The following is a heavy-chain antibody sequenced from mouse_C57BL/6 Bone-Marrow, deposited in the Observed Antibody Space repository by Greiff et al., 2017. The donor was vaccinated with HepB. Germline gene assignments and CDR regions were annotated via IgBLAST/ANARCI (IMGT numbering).Heavy chain of an antibody. CDR3: ARNYYGPHYYAMDY. V-gene: IGHV1-82*01. Sequence: VQLQQSGPELVKPGASVKISCKASGYAFRSSWMNWVKQRPGKGLEWIGRIYPGDGDTNYNGKFKGKATLTADKSSSTAYMQLSSLTSEDSAVYFCARNYYGPHYYAMDYWGQGTSVTVSS. J-gene: IGHJ4*01. CDR2: IYPGDGDT. CDR1: GYAFRSSW. D-gene: IGHD2-1*01.